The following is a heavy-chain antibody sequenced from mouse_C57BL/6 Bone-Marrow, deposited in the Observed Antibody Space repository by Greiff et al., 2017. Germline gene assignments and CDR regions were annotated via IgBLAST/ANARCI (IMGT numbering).Heavy chain of an antibody. CDR3: ATISWLLPLVDY. D-gene: IGHD2-3*01. J-gene: IGHJ4*01. Sequence: QVQLKESGAELVRPGTSVKVSCKASGYAFTNYLIEWVKQRPGQGLEWIGVINPGSGGTNYNEKFKGKATLTADKSSGTAYMQLSSLTSEDSAVYFWATISWLLPLVDYWGQGTSVTVSS. CDR1: GYAFTNYL. V-gene: IGHV1-54*01. CDR2: INPGSGGT.